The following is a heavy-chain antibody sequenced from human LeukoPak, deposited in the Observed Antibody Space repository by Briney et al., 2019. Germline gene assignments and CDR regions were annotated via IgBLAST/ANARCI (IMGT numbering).Heavy chain of an antibody. CDR1: GFTFSSYG. J-gene: IGHJ6*02. V-gene: IGHV3-30*18. D-gene: IGHD2-15*01. CDR3: AKEIVVAGDYYYGMDV. CDR2: ISYDGSNK. Sequence: GGSLRLSRAASGFTFSSYGMHWVRQAPGKGLEWVAVISYDGSNKYYADSVKGRFTISRDNSKNTLYLQMNSLRAEDTAVYYCAKEIVVAGDYYYGMDVWGQGTTVTVSS.